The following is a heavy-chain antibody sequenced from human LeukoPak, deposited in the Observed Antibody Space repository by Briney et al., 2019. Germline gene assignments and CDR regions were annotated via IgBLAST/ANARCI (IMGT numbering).Heavy chain of an antibody. D-gene: IGHD1-1*01. CDR1: GGSFSGYY. V-gene: IGHV4-34*01. CDR2: INHSGST. Sequence: NASETLSLTRAVYGGSFSGYYWSWLRQPPGKGLEWIGEINHSGSTNYNPSLKSRVTISVDTSKNQFSLKLSSVTAADTAVYYCARGWNGDLFDPWGQGTLVTVSS. CDR3: ARGWNGDLFDP. J-gene: IGHJ5*02.